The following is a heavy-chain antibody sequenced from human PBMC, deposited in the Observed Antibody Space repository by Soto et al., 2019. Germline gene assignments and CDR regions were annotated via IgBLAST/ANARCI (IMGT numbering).Heavy chain of an antibody. CDR1: GFTFSDYD. J-gene: IGHJ4*02. CDR2: ISYDGSNK. CDR3: AKSAVGATAFDY. V-gene: IGHV3-30*18. Sequence: QVQLVESGGGVVQPGRSLRLSCAASGFTFSDYDMHWVRQAPGKGLEWVAVISYDGSNKYYADSVKGRFTISRDNSKNPLSLQTSSLRSEDTAVYYCAKSAVGATAFDYWGQGTLVTVSS. D-gene: IGHD1-26*01.